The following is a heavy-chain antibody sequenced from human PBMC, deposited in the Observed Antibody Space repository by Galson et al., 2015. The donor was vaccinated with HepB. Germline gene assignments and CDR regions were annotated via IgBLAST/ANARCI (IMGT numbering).Heavy chain of an antibody. J-gene: IGHJ4*02. V-gene: IGHV3-66*02. CDR1: GFTVSSNY. CDR3: ARGTYSGSYPFDY. CDR2: IYSGGST. Sequence: SLRLSCAASGFTVSSNYMSWVRQAPGKGLEWVSVIYSGGSTYYADSVKGRFTISRDNSKNTLYLQMNSLRAEDTAVYYCARGTYSGSYPFDYWGQGTLVTVSS. D-gene: IGHD1-26*01.